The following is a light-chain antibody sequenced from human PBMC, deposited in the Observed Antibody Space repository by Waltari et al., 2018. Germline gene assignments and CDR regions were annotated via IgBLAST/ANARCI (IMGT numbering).Light chain of an antibody. J-gene: IGKJ2*01. CDR1: QCVLYSSDNKNY. V-gene: IGKV4-1*01. CDR2: WAS. Sequence: DIVMTQSPDSLAVSLGERATINCKSSQCVLYSSDNKNYLGWYQQKPGPPPKLLISWASTRESGVPDRFSGSGSGTDFTLTISSLQAEDVAVYYCQQYYSDPNNFGQGTKLEIE. CDR3: QQYYSDPNN.